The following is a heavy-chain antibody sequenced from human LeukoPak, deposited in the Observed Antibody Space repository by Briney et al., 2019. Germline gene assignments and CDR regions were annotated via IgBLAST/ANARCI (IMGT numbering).Heavy chain of an antibody. V-gene: IGHV4-59*01. J-gene: IGHJ4*02. CDR3: ARVPSLPMATGYYFDY. Sequence: SETLSLTCAVSGGSISRYYWNWIRQPPGERLEWIGWIHYSGNTAYNPSLESRVTLSVDTSKNHISLKMTSVTAADTATYYCARVPSLPMATGYYFDYWGQGTLVTVSS. CDR1: GGSISRYY. D-gene: IGHD5-24*01. CDR2: IHYSGNT.